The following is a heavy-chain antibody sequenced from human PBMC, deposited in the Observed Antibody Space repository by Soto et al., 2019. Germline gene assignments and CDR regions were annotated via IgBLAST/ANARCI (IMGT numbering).Heavy chain of an antibody. CDR3: ARSVEGHFDY. V-gene: IGHV3-48*02. CDR1: GFTFRIYS. Sequence: EVQLVESGGGLVQPGGSLRLSCAASGFTFRIYSMNWIRQAPGKGLEWVSYMTSDMKTIHYADSVKGRFTISRDNARNSVYLQMTSLRDEDTALYYCARSVEGHFDYWGQGTLVSVSS. D-gene: IGHD6-19*01. J-gene: IGHJ4*02. CDR2: MTSDMKTI.